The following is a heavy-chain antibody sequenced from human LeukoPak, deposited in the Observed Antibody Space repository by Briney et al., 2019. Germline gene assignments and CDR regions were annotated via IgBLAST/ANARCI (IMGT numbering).Heavy chain of an antibody. CDR2: IYTSGST. Sequence: PSETLSLTCTVSGGSISSGSYYWSWIRQPAGKGLEWTGRIYTSGSTNYNPSLKSRVTISVDTSKNQLSLKLSSVTAADTAVYYCARGYCSGGSCYLDYWGQGTLVTVSS. J-gene: IGHJ4*02. CDR1: GGSISSGSYY. V-gene: IGHV4-61*02. CDR3: ARGYCSGGSCYLDY. D-gene: IGHD2-15*01.